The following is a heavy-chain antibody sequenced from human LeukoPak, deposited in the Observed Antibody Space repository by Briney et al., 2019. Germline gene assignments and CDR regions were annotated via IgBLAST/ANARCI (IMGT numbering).Heavy chain of an antibody. J-gene: IGHJ4*02. D-gene: IGHD3-3*01. V-gene: IGHV3-15*01. CDR1: GFTFSNAW. Sequence: GGSHRLSCAASGFTFSNAWMSWVRQAPGKGREWVGRIKRKTDGGTTDYSAPVKGRFTISRDDSKNTLYLQMNSLKTEDTAVYYCTTGVVMSYFDYWGQGTLVTVSS. CDR3: TTGVVMSYFDY. CDR2: IKRKTDGGTT.